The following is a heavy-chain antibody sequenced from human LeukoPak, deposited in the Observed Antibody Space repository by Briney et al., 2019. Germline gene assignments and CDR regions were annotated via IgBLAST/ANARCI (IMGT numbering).Heavy chain of an antibody. V-gene: IGHV3-23*01. Sequence: GGSLRPSCAASGFTVSSNYMSWVRHAPGKGLEWVSAISGDGAVSYYADSVKGRFTISRDNSKSTLYLQMNSLRAEDTAVYYCAQNRLDCTNTPCYVYWGQGTLVTVSS. D-gene: IGHD2-8*01. J-gene: IGHJ4*02. CDR2: ISGDGAVS. CDR1: GFTVSSNY. CDR3: AQNRLDCTNTPCYVY.